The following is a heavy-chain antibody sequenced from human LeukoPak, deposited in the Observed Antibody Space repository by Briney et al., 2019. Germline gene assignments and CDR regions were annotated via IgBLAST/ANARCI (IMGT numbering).Heavy chain of an antibody. Sequence: GGSLRLSCAASGFTFSSYAMSWVRQAPGKGLEWVSGISGSGGCTYYADSVKGRFTISRDSSKNTLYLQLNSLRVDDTAVYCCATSMGGGNIDYWGQGTLVTVSS. J-gene: IGHJ4*02. V-gene: IGHV3-23*01. CDR1: GFTFSSYA. CDR3: ATSMGGGNIDY. CDR2: ISGSGGCT. D-gene: IGHD3-16*01.